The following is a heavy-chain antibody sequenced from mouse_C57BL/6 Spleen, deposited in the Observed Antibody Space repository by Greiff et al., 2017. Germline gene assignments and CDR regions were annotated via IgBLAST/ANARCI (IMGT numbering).Heavy chain of an antibody. V-gene: IGHV1-26*01. J-gene: IGHJ3*01. CDR3: ARGNGAWFAY. CDR2: INPNNGGT. Sequence: VQLLQSVPELVQPGASVKISCKASGYTFTDYYMNWVKQSHGKSLEWIGDINPNNGGTSYNQKFKGKATLTVDKSSSTAYMELRSLTSEDSAVYYCARGNGAWFAYWGQGTLVTVSA. CDR1: GYTFTDYY.